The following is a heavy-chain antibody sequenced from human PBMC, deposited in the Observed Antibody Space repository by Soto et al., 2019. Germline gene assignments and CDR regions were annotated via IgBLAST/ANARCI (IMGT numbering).Heavy chain of an antibody. J-gene: IGHJ4*02. V-gene: IGHV4-30-2*01. Sequence: PSETLSLTCTVSGGSISSGGYYWSWIRQHPGKGLEWIGYIYHSGSTYYNPSLKSRVTISVDRSKNQFSLKLSSVTAADTAVYYCARALVRRYRRSIDYWGQGTLVTVSS. CDR3: ARALVRRYRRSIDY. CDR2: IYHSGST. D-gene: IGHD3-16*02. CDR1: GGSISSGGYY.